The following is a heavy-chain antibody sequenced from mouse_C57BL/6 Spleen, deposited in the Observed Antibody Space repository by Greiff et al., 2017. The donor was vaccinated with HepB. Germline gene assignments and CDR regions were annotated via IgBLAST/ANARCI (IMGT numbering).Heavy chain of an antibody. Sequence: VKLQESGAELVRPGASVKLSCKASGYTFTDYYINWVKQRPGQGLEWIARIYPGSGNNYYNEKFKGKATLTAEKSSSTAYMQLSSLTSEDSAVYFCARGGNYDYFDYWGQGTTLTVSS. V-gene: IGHV1-76*01. CDR1: GYTFTDYY. CDR3: ARGGNYDYFDY. D-gene: IGHD2-1*01. CDR2: IYPGSGNN. J-gene: IGHJ2*01.